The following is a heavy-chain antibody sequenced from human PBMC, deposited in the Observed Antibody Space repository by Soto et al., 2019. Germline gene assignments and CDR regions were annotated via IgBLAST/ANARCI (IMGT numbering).Heavy chain of an antibody. D-gene: IGHD2-15*01. J-gene: IGHJ6*02. CDR1: GYAFTSYS. Sequence: ASVKVSCKASGYAFTSYSMHWVRQAPGQGLEWMGIINPSSGRTSYAQNFQGRVTMTSDTSTSIVYMEMSSLKSEDTAVYYCARDHNFGFILYAMDVWGQGTTVTVSS. CDR2: INPSSGRT. V-gene: IGHV1-46*01. CDR3: ARDHNFGFILYAMDV.